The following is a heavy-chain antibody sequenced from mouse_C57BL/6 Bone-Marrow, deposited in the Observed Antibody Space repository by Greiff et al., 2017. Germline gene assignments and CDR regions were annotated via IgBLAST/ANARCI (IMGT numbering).Heavy chain of an antibody. CDR2: ISDGGSYT. D-gene: IGHD1-3*01. CDR3: ARDDVSVDY. CDR1: GFTFSSYA. J-gene: IGHJ2*01. Sequence: EVKLMESGGGLVKPGASLKLSCAASGFTFSSYAMSWVRQTPEKRLEWVATISDGGSYTYYPDNVKGRFTISRDNAKNNLYLQMSHLKSDDTAVYYCARDDVSVDYWGQGTTLTVSS. V-gene: IGHV5-4*01.